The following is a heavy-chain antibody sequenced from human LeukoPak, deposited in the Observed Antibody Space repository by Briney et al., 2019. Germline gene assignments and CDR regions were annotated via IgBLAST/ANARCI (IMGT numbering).Heavy chain of an antibody. CDR2: INGGNDNT. D-gene: IGHD2-2*01. Sequence: ASVKVSCKASGYTFTTYSIHWVRQAPGQRLEWMGRINGGNDNTRYSQKFQGRVTITRDTSASTAYMELSSLRSEDTAVYYCARGIVVEPTANWFDPWGQGILVTVSS. J-gene: IGHJ5*02. CDR3: ARGIVVEPTANWFDP. V-gene: IGHV1-3*01. CDR1: GYTFTTYS.